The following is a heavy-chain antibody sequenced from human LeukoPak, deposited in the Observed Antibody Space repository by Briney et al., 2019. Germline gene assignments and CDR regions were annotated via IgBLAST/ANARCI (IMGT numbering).Heavy chain of an antibody. Sequence: GGSLRLSYAASGFTFSSYWMSWVRQAPGKGLEWVANIKQDGSEKYYVDSVKGRFTISRDNAKNSLYLQMNSLRAEDTAVYYCAKAQGRFLEWLLLDYWGQGTLVTVSS. V-gene: IGHV3-7*03. CDR2: IKQDGSEK. J-gene: IGHJ4*02. D-gene: IGHD3-3*01. CDR1: GFTFSSYW. CDR3: AKAQGRFLEWLLLDY.